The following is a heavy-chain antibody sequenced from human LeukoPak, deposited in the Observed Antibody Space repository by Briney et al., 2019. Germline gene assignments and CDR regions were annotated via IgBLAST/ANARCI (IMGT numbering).Heavy chain of an antibody. Sequence: GRSLRLSCAASGFTFSSYGMRWVRQAPGKGLEWVAVISYDGSNKYYADSVKGRFTISRDNSKNTLYLQMNSLRAEDTAVYYCAKDSSGWYFDYWGQGTLVTVSS. CDR1: GFTFSSYG. J-gene: IGHJ4*02. D-gene: IGHD6-19*01. CDR2: ISYDGSNK. V-gene: IGHV3-30*18. CDR3: AKDSSGWYFDY.